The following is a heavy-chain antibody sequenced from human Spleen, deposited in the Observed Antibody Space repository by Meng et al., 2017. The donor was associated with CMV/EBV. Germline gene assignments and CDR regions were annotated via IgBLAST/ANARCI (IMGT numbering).Heavy chain of an antibody. Sequence: GESLKISCAASGFTFSDYYMSWIRQAPGKGLEWVSYISSSSNTIYYADSVRGRFSVSRDNSKNSLYLQMNSLRAKDTAVYYCARDYDTDAFDIWGQGTMVTVSS. J-gene: IGHJ3*02. CDR3: ARDYDTDAFDI. V-gene: IGHV3-11*04. CDR2: ISSSSNTI. CDR1: GFTFSDYY. D-gene: IGHD3-16*01.